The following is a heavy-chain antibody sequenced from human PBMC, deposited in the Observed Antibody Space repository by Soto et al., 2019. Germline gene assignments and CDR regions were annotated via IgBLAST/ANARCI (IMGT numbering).Heavy chain of an antibody. V-gene: IGHV3-33*01. CDR2: IWLDSSNK. J-gene: IGHJ3*02. Sequence: GGSLRLSCAVSGFTFSSFGMHWVRQAPGKGLEWVAMIWLDSSNKYYEDSVKGRFTISRDNSKNSLYLQMNSLRAEDTAVYYCARWYYYDSSGYYQPTYASDIWGPGPMVTVSS. CDR1: GFTFSSFG. CDR3: ARWYYYDSSGYYQPTYASDI. D-gene: IGHD3-22*01.